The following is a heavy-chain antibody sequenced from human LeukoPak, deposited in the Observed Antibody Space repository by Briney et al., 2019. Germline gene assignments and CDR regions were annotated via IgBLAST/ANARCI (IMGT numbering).Heavy chain of an antibody. D-gene: IGHD6-19*01. CDR1: GGSFSGYY. Sequence: SETLSLTCAAYGGSFSGYYWSWIRRPPGKGLEWIGEINHSGSTNYNPSLKSRVTISVDTSKNQFSLKLSSVTAADTAVYYCARDSAGTSPFDYWGQGTLVTVSS. J-gene: IGHJ4*02. V-gene: IGHV4-34*01. CDR3: ARDSAGTSPFDY. CDR2: INHSGST.